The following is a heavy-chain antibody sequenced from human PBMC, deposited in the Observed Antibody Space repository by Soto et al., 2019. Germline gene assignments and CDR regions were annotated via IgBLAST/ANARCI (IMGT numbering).Heavy chain of an antibody. D-gene: IGHD6-19*01. J-gene: IGHJ2*01. CDR2: INAGNGNT. CDR1: GYTFTNYA. V-gene: IGHV1-3*01. Sequence: ASVKVSCKASGYTFTNYAIHWVRQAPGQRLEWMGWINAGNGNTKYSQKFQGRVTITRDTSASTAYMELSSLRSEDTAMYFCARSGYSSGWYHWYFDFWGRGTLVTVSS. CDR3: ARSGYSSGWYHWYFDF.